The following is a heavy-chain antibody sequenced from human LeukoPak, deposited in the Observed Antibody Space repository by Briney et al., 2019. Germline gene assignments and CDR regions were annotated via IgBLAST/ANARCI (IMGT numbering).Heavy chain of an antibody. D-gene: IGHD3-22*01. CDR1: GFTFSSYG. CDR2: ITGSGGST. Sequence: GGSLRLSCAASGFTFSSYGMSWVRQAPGKGLEWVSGITGSGGSTNYADSVKGRFTISRDNSKNTLYMQMNSLRAEDTAVYYCVPRPTMIVGLWYWGQGTLVTVSS. V-gene: IGHV3-23*01. J-gene: IGHJ4*02. CDR3: VPRPTMIVGLWY.